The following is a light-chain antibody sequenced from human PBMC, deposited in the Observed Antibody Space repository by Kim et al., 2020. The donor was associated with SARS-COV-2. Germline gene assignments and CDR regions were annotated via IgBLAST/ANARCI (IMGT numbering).Light chain of an antibody. V-gene: IGLV3-1*01. J-gene: IGLJ2*01. Sequence: SYELTQPPSVSVSPGQTASITCSGDKLGDEYACWHQQKPGQSPVLFIYQDSNQPSGVPERFSGSNSGNTATLTISETQAMDEADYYCQAWGSSTVVFGGGTQLTVL. CDR1: KLGDEY. CDR2: QDS. CDR3: QAWGSSTVV.